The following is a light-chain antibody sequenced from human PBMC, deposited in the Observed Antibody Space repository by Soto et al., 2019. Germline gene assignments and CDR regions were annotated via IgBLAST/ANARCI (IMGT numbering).Light chain of an antibody. CDR2: KAS. J-gene: IGKJ1*01. CDR1: QSISSW. V-gene: IGKV1-5*03. Sequence: DIQMTQSPSTLSASVGDRVTITCRASQSISSWLAWYQQKPGKAPKLLIYKASSLESGVPSRFSGSGSGTEFTHTSSSLQPDDFATYYCQQYNSYWTFGQGTKVEIK. CDR3: QQYNSYWT.